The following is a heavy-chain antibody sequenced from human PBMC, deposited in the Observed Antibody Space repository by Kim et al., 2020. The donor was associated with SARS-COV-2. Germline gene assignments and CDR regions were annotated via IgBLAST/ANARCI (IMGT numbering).Heavy chain of an antibody. D-gene: IGHD6-19*01. V-gene: IGHV3-21*01. J-gene: IGHJ3*02. Sequence: SVKGRFTISRDNAKNSLYLQMNSLRAEDTAVYYCARDSGRAVAGTDAFDIWGQGTMVTVSS. CDR3: ARDSGRAVAGTDAFDI.